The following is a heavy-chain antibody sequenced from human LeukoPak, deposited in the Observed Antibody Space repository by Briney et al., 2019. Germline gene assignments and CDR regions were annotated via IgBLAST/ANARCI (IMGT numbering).Heavy chain of an antibody. CDR2: ISSSSSTI. J-gene: IGHJ4*02. V-gene: IGHV3-48*02. CDR1: GFTFSSYA. D-gene: IGHD3-22*01. Sequence: TGGSLRLSCAASGFTFSSYAMHWVRQAPGKGLEWVSYISSSSSTIYYADSVKGRFTISRDNAKNSLYLQMNSLRDEDTAVYYCARPNYYDSSGLDYWGQGTLVTVSS. CDR3: ARPNYYDSSGLDY.